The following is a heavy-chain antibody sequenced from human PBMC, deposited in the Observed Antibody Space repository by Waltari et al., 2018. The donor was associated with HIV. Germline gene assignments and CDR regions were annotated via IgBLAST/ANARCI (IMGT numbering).Heavy chain of an antibody. CDR3: AKDWRSGYYTGRSYALDV. V-gene: IGHV3-30*18. CDR2: LSYAGMA. J-gene: IGHJ6*02. D-gene: IGHD3-3*01. Sequence: QVQLVESGGGLVKPGGSLRLSCAASGFTFSNYDMHWVRQAPGRWLEWVAVLSYAGMAYYADSLRGRFTISRDTPEDTLYLQINSLRADDTAVYYCAKDWRSGYYTGRSYALDVWGQGTTVTVSS. CDR1: GFTFSNYD.